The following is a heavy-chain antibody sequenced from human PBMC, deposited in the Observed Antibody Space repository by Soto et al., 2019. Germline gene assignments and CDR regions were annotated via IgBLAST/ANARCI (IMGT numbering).Heavy chain of an antibody. CDR2: TWYDGSNK. D-gene: IGHD3-22*01. J-gene: IGHJ4*02. Sequence: GSLRLSCAASGFTFSSYSMHWVRQAPGKGLEWVAVTWYDGSNKYYADSVKGRFTISRDNSKNTLYLQMNSLRAEDTAVYYCARDLIGYYQYYFDYWGQGTLVTVSS. V-gene: IGHV3-33*01. CDR3: ARDLIGYYQYYFDY. CDR1: GFTFSSYS.